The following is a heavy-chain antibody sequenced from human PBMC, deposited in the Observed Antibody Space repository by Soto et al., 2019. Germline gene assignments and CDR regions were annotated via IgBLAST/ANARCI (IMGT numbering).Heavy chain of an antibody. J-gene: IGHJ3*02. D-gene: IGHD6-19*01. V-gene: IGHV1-69*12. CDR3: ASFDKIAVAAPYDAFDI. CDR2: IIPIFGTA. CDR1: GGTFSSYA. Sequence: QVQLVQSGAEVKKPGSSVKVSCKASGGTFSSYAISWVRQAPGQGLEWMGGIIPIFGTANYAQKFQGRVTITADESTSTAYMELSSLRSEDTAVYYCASFDKIAVAAPYDAFDIWGQGTMVTVSS.